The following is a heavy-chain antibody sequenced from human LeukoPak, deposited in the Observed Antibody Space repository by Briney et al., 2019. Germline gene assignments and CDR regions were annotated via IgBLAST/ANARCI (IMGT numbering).Heavy chain of an antibody. J-gene: IGHJ4*02. D-gene: IGHD6-6*01. CDR2: IIPIFGTA. CDR3: ATYSSSSYYFDY. CDR1: GGTFSSYA. V-gene: IGHV1-69*13. Sequence: ASVKVSCKASGGTFSSYAISWVRQAPGQGLEWMGGIIPIFGTANYAQKFQGRVTITADESTSTAYMELSSLRSEDPAVHYCATYSSSSYYFDYWGQGTLSPSPQ.